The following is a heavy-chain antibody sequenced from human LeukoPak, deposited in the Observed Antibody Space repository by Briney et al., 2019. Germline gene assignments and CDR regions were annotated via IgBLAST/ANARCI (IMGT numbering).Heavy chain of an antibody. J-gene: IGHJ4*02. Sequence: SETLSLTCAVSGGSFSTYYWSWIRQPPGKGLEWIGEIDHSGSTNYNPSLKSRVTISVDTSKNQFSLKLSSVTAADTAVYYCARRPPGSSSWFHYSDFWGQGTLVTVSS. V-gene: IGHV4-34*01. CDR1: GGSFSTYY. CDR2: IDHSGST. CDR3: ARRPPGSSSWFHYSDF. D-gene: IGHD6-13*01.